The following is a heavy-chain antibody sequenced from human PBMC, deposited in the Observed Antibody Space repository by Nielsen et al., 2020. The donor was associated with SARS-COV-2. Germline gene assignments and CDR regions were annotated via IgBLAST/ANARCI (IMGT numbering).Heavy chain of an antibody. CDR2: IYYSGST. CDR3: ARHGYCSSTSCYTEAGEYFQH. CDR1: GGSISSSSYY. Sequence: GSLRLSCTVSGGSISSSSYYWGWIRQPPGKGLEWIGSIYYSGSTNYNPSLKSRVTISVDTSKNQFSLKLSSVTAADTAVYYCARHGYCSSTSCYTEAGEYFQHWGQGTLVTVSS. D-gene: IGHD2-2*02. V-gene: IGHV4-39*01. J-gene: IGHJ1*01.